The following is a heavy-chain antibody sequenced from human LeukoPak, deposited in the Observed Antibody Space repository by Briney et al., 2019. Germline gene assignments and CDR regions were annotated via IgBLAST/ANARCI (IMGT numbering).Heavy chain of an antibody. CDR2: INYSGSI. Sequence: PSETLSLTCAVYGGSFSGYYWSWIRQPPGKGLEWIGEINYSGSINYNPSLKSQVTISVDTSKNQFSPKLSSVTAADTAVYYCARGLQNTAMVTLHYFDYWGQGTLVTVSS. V-gene: IGHV4-34*01. J-gene: IGHJ4*02. CDR1: GGSFSGYY. CDR3: ARGLQNTAMVTLHYFDY. D-gene: IGHD5-18*01.